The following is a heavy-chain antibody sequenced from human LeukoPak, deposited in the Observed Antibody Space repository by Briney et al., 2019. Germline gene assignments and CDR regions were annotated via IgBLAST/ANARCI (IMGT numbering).Heavy chain of an antibody. D-gene: IGHD3-10*01. CDR3: AYYGSGSYYTPLT. CDR2: ICYSGST. J-gene: IGHJ4*02. CDR1: GGSISSSSYY. V-gene: IGHV4-39*01. Sequence: QTSETLSLTCTVSGGSISSSSYYWGWIRQPPGKGLEWIGSICYSGSTYYNPSLKSRVAISVDTSKNQFSLKLSSVTAADTAVYYCAYYGSGSYYTPLTWGQGTLVTVSS.